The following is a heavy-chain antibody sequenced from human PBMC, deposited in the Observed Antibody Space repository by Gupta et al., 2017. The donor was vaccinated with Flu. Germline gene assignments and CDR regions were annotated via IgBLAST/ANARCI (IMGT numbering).Heavy chain of an antibody. D-gene: IGHD3-9*01. J-gene: IGHJ4*02. CDR1: GFIFSDSH. Sequence: EVHPVESGGHLVQPGGSLRLSCAASGFIFSDSHMNWVRQAPGKGLEWVAYIGSGGNVDNADSVKGRFTISRDNAKNSLYLEMNSLRDEDTALYYCVRDHDWAFTNWGQGTLVTVSS. CDR2: IGSGGNV. CDR3: VRDHDWAFTN. V-gene: IGHV3-48*02.